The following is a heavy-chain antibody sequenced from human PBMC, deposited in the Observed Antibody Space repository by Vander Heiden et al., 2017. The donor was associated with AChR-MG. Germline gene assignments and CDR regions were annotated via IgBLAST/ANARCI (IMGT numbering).Heavy chain of an antibody. V-gene: IGHV3-9*01. D-gene: IGHD2-15*01. Sequence: EVQLVESGGGLVQPGRSLRLSCAASGLTFDAYAMHWVRQAPGKGLEWVSGISWNSGSIGYADSVKGRFTISRDNAKNSLYLQMNSLRAEDTALYYCAKEVFEGAAAYYYYYMDVWGKGTTVTVSS. CDR3: AKEVFEGAAAYYYYYMDV. CDR1: GLTFDAYA. J-gene: IGHJ6*03. CDR2: ISWNSGSI.